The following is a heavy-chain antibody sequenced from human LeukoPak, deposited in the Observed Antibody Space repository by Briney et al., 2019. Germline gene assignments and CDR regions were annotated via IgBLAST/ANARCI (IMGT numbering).Heavy chain of an antibody. J-gene: IGHJ4*02. CDR1: GFTFSSYG. CDR3: AREKYDSSGYYRSGDY. V-gene: IGHV3-48*01. Sequence: SGGSLRLSCAASGFTFSSYGMNWVRQAPGKGLEWVSYISRSSNTIYYADSVKGRFTISRDNAKSSLYLQMNSLRAEDMAAYYCAREKYDSSGYYRSGDYWGQGTLVTVSS. D-gene: IGHD3-22*01. CDR2: ISRSSNTI.